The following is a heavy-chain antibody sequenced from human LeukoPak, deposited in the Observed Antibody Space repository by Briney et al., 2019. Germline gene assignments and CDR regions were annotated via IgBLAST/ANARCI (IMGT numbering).Heavy chain of an antibody. CDR1: GGSVSSTEFY. Sequence: PSETLSLTCTVSGGSVSSTEFYWGWILQPPGKGLQWIGNIYYTGSTYYNPSLNSRVAMSVDTSQNQFSLKMASVTAADTAVYYCARLSKGRYFDYIFDNWGQGTLVTVSS. V-gene: IGHV4-39*01. CDR2: IYYTGST. J-gene: IGHJ4*02. D-gene: IGHD3-9*01. CDR3: ARLSKGRYFDYIFDN.